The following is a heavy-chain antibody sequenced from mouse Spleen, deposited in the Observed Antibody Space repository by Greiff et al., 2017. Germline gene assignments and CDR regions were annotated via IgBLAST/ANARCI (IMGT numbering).Heavy chain of an antibody. CDR2: IWAGGST. J-gene: IGHJ3*01. Sequence: VKLMESGPGLVAPSQSLSITCTVSGFSLTSYGVHWVRQPPGKGLEWLGVIWAGGSTNYNSALMSRLSISKDNSKSQVFLKMNSLQTDDTAMYYCARPTVAYWGQGTLVTVSA. D-gene: IGHD1-1*01. CDR3: ARPTVAY. V-gene: IGHV2-9*02. CDR1: GFSLTSYG.